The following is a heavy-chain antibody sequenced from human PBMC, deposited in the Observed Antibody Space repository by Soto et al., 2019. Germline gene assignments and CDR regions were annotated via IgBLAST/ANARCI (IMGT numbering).Heavy chain of an antibody. CDR1: GFMFSSYD. CDR3: VKGGPESSGISAEDAFDI. D-gene: IGHD6-19*01. Sequence: EAQLVESGGDLVQPGGFLRLSCAASGFMFSSYDMHWVRQGRGKGLEWVAAIGTAGDTYYLGSVKGRFTISRENDKKSLKLQISDIRVEDTAFYYCVKGGPESSGISAEDAFDIWGPGTVVTVSS. V-gene: IGHV3-13*01. J-gene: IGHJ3*02. CDR2: IGTAGDT.